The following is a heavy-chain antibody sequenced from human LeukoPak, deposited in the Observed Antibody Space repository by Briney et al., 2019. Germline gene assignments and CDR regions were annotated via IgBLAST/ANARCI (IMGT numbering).Heavy chain of an antibody. CDR3: ARPLGAARNGILPKDAFDI. CDR2: ISGSGGST. V-gene: IGHV3-23*01. J-gene: IGHJ3*02. D-gene: IGHD6-6*01. CDR1: GFTFSSYG. Sequence: GGSLRLACAASGFTFSSYGMSWVRQAPGKGLEWVSAISGSGGSTHYADSVKGRFTISRDNSKNTLYLQMNSLRAEDTAVYYCARPLGAARNGILPKDAFDIWGQGTMVTVSS.